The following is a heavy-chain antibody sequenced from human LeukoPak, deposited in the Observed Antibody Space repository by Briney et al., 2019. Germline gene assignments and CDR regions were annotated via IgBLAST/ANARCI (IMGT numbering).Heavy chain of an antibody. CDR1: GGSISSYY. CDR3: ARETAGTWDY. D-gene: IGHD6-19*01. Sequence: SETLSLTCTVSGGSISSYYWSWIRQPPGKGLGGIGYIYYSGSTNYNPSLKRRVPISVDTSKNQFSLKPRSVTAADTAVYYCARETAGTWDYWGQGTLVTVSS. CDR2: IYYSGST. V-gene: IGHV4-59*01. J-gene: IGHJ4*02.